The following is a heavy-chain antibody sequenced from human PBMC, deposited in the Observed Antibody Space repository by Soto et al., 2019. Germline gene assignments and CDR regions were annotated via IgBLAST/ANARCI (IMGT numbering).Heavy chain of an antibody. D-gene: IGHD1-26*01. J-gene: IGHJ4*02. CDR2: IYSGGST. Sequence: GGSLRLSCAASGFTVSSNYMSWVRQAPGKGLEWVSVIYSGGSTYYADSVKGRFTISRDNSKNTLYLQMNSLRAEDTGVYYCTRDSGSFPGKGAFYYWGLGTLVTVSS. V-gene: IGHV3-53*01. CDR1: GFTVSSNY. CDR3: TRDSGSFPGKGAFYY.